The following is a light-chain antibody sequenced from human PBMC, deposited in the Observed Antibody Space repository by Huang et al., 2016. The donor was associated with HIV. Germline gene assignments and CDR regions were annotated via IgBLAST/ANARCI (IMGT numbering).Light chain of an antibody. Sequence: EIVMTQSPATLSVSPGERATLSCRASQTVNSNLAWYQHKPGQAPRLLNYGASTRATGVPARFSGSGSGTKFTLTISSLQSEDFAVYYCQQYNNWLAFGQGTKVEIK. CDR1: QTVNSN. CDR3: QQYNNWLA. J-gene: IGKJ1*01. V-gene: IGKV3-15*01. CDR2: GAS.